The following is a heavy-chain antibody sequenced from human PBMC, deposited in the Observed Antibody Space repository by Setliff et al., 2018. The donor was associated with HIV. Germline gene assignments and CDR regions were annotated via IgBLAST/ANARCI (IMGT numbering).Heavy chain of an antibody. CDR2: IYHSGST. CDR3: ARQYMVRGVIITLYFDY. V-gene: IGHV4-38-2*01. Sequence: PSETLSLTCAVSGYSISSGDYWGWIRQPPGKGLEWIGSIYHSGSTYYNPSLKSRVTISVDTSKNQFSLKLSSVTAADTAVYYCARQYMVRGVIITLYFDYWGQGTRVTVSA. J-gene: IGHJ4*02. D-gene: IGHD3-10*01. CDR1: GYSISSGDY.